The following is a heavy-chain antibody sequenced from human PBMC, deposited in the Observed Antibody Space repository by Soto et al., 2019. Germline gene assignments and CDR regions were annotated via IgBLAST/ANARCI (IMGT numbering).Heavy chain of an antibody. Sequence: EVQLLESGGGLVQPGGSLRLSCAASGFTFSSYAMSWVRQAPGKGLEWVSAISGSGGSTYYADSVKGRFTISRDNSKNTMYLKMNSMRAEYTAVYYCEKDLKQWLDAAFDIWGQGTMVTVSS. CDR2: ISGSGGST. D-gene: IGHD6-19*01. CDR1: GFTFSSYA. J-gene: IGHJ3*02. V-gene: IGHV3-23*01. CDR3: EKDLKQWLDAAFDI.